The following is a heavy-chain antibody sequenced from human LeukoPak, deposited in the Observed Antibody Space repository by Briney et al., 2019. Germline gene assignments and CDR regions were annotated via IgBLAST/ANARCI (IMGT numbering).Heavy chain of an antibody. V-gene: IGHV1-24*01. CDR1: GYTLTELS. J-gene: IGHJ4*02. D-gene: IGHD2-2*01. Sequence: ASVKVSCKVSGYTLTELSMHWVRQAPGKGLEWMGGFDPEDGETIYAQKFQGRVTMTEDTSTDTAYMELTSLRAEDTAVYYCARVFCSSTSCFYYFDYWGQGTLVTVSS. CDR2: FDPEDGET. CDR3: ARVFCSSTSCFYYFDY.